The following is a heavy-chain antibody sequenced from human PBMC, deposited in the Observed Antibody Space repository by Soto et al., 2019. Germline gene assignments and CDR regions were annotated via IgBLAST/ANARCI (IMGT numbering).Heavy chain of an antibody. V-gene: IGHV4-59*01. D-gene: IGHD6-19*01. CDR1: GGSISSYY. Sequence: SETLSLTCTVSGGSISSYYWSWIRQPPGKGLEWIGYIYYSGSTNYNPSLKSRVTISVDTSKNQFSLKLSSVTAADTAVYYCARGVIAVAGTEWFDPWGQGTLVTVSS. CDR3: ARGVIAVAGTEWFDP. CDR2: IYYSGST. J-gene: IGHJ5*02.